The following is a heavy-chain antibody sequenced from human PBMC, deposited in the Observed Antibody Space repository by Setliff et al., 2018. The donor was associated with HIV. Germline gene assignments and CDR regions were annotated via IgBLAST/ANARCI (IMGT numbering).Heavy chain of an antibody. CDR1: GGSINSYY. V-gene: IGHV4-59*01. CDR3: AREGGFRGVITLSYYYYYGMDV. D-gene: IGHD3-10*01. J-gene: IGHJ6*02. CDR2: ISYTGTT. Sequence: TLSLTCIVSGGSINSYYWSWIRQPAGKGLEWIGYISYTGTTKYNPSLKSRVTISVDTSKNQFSVRLSSVSAADTAVYYCAREGGFRGVITLSYYYYYGMDVWGQGTTVTVSS.